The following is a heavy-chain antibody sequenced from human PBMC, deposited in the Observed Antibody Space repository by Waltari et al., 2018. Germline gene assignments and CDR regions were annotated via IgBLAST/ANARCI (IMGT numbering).Heavy chain of an antibody. CDR3: ARNNYYDSSGHFDY. D-gene: IGHD3-22*01. CDR2: ISYDGSNK. CDR1: GFTFSSYA. J-gene: IGHJ4*02. Sequence: QVQLVESGGGVVQPGRSLRLACGASGFTFSSYAMHWVRQAPGKGLEWVAVISYDGSNKYYADSVKGRFTISRDNSKNTLYLQMNSLRAEDTAVYYCARNNYYDSSGHFDYWGQGTLVTVSS. V-gene: IGHV3-30-3*01.